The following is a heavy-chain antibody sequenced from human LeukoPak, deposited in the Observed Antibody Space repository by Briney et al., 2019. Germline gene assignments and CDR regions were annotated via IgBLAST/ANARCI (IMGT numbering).Heavy chain of an antibody. V-gene: IGHV4-59*01. D-gene: IGHD7-27*01. Sequence: SETLSLTCTVSGGSINIYYWSWIRQSPGKGLEWIGYIYHTGSTSYSPSLKSRVTISADTSQNQFSLKLSSVTAADTAVYYCASRKLGNDYWGQGTLVTVSS. CDR2: IYHTGST. CDR1: GGSINIYY. CDR3: ASRKLGNDY. J-gene: IGHJ4*02.